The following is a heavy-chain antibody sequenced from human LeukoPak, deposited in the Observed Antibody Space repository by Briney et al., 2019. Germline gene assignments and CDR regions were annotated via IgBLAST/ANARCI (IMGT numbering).Heavy chain of an antibody. CDR3: AKDLNYDFWSGLGN. J-gene: IGHJ4*02. V-gene: IGHV3-30*18. Sequence: GRSLRLSCAVSGFTFSSYGMHWIRQAPGKGLEWMAVISYDGTNKYYADSVKGRFTISRDNSKNTLYLQMNSLRAEDTAVYYCAKDLNYDFWSGLGNWGQGTLVTVSS. D-gene: IGHD3-3*01. CDR2: ISYDGTNK. CDR1: GFTFSSYG.